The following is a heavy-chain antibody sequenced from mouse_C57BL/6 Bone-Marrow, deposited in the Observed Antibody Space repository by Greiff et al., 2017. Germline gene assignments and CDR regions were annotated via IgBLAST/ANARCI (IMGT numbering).Heavy chain of an antibody. V-gene: IGHV14-4*01. CDR3: TTASSGPYYYAMDY. J-gene: IGHJ4*01. Sequence: VQLQQSGAELVRPGASVKLSCTASGFNIKDDYMHWVKQRPEQGLEWIGWIDPENGDTEYASKFKGKATITADTSSNTAYLQLSSLTSEDTAVYYCTTASSGPYYYAMDYWGQGTSVTVSS. D-gene: IGHD3-2*02. CDR2: IDPENGDT. CDR1: GFNIKDDY.